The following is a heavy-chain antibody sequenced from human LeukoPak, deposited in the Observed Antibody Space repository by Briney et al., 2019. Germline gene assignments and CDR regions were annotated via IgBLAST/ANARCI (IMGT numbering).Heavy chain of an antibody. D-gene: IGHD3-10*01. J-gene: IGHJ4*02. V-gene: IGHV1-2*02. CDR3: ARYYGSGSYYIDY. CDR2: INPNSGGT. CDR1: GYTFTGYY. Sequence: ASVKVSCKASGYTFTGYYMHWVRQAPGQGLEWMGWINPNSGGTNYAQKFQGRVTMTRDTSISTAYMELSRLRSDDTAVYYCARYYGSGSYYIDYWGQGTLVTVSS.